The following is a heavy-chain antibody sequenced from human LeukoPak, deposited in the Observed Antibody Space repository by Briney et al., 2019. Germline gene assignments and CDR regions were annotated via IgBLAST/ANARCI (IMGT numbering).Heavy chain of an antibody. Sequence: PGGSLRLSCAASRFTFSSYSMNWVRQAPGQGLEWLSYISTTSAITYSADSVQGRFTISRDNAKNSLYLQMNSLRVEDTAVYFCARGGLGSWTLDHWGQGTLVTVSS. V-gene: IGHV3-48*04. J-gene: IGHJ4*02. CDR1: RFTFSSYS. CDR2: ISTTSAIT. D-gene: IGHD1-26*01. CDR3: ARGGLGSWTLDH.